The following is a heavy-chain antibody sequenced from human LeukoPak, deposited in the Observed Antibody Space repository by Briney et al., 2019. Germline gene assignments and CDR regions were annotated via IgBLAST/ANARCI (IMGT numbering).Heavy chain of an antibody. J-gene: IGHJ3*02. CDR3: ARDRTYCGGDCKPSPPAFDI. Sequence: SETLSLTCTVSGGSISSGSYYWSWIRQPAGKGLEWIGRIYTSGSTNYNPSLKSRVTISVDTSKNQFSLKLSSVTAADTAVYYCARDRTYCGGDCKPSPPAFDIWGQGTMVTVSS. D-gene: IGHD2-21*02. CDR2: IYTSGST. V-gene: IGHV4-61*02. CDR1: GGSISSGSYY.